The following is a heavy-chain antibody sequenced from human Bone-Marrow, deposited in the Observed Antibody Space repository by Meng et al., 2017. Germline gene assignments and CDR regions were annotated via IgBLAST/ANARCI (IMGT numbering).Heavy chain of an antibody. V-gene: IGHV3-64*01. Sequence: GESLKISCAASGFPFSSYDMHWVRQAPGKGLEYFSAISSDGGITYYANSVKGRFTISRDNSKNTLYLEMGSLRADDTAVYYCVRDRNFDYWGQGTLVTVSS. D-gene: IGHD2-21*01. J-gene: IGHJ4*02. CDR2: ISSDGGIT. CDR1: GFPFSSYD. CDR3: VRDRNFDY.